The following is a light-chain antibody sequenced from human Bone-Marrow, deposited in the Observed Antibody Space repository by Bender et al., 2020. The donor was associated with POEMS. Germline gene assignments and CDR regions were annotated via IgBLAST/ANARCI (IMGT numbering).Light chain of an antibody. CDR1: SRDIGTYDY. CDR2: DVS. J-gene: IGLJ2*01. CDR3: SSYTSSTTLV. Sequence: QSALTQPASVSGSPGQSITISCTGTSRDIGTYDYVSWYQQHPGKAPKLIIYDVSNRPSGVSHRFSGSKSGNTASLTISGLQTEDEADYYCSSYTSSTTLVFGGGTKLTVL. V-gene: IGLV2-14*03.